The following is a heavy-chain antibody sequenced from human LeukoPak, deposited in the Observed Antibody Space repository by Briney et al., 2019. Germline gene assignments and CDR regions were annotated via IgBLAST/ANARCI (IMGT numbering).Heavy chain of an antibody. CDR2: INQSGST. Sequence: SETLSLICTVYGGSFSGYYWSWIRQPPGKGLEWIGEINQSGSTNYNPSLKSRVTISADTSKNQFSLKLNSMTAADTAVYYCARLYGSGSYYRHWGQGTLVTVSS. CDR3: ARLYGSGSYYRH. V-gene: IGHV4-34*01. J-gene: IGHJ4*02. CDR1: GGSFSGYY. D-gene: IGHD3-10*01.